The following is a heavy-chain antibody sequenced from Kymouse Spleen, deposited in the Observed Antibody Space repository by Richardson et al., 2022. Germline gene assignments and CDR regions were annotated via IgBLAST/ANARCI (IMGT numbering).Heavy chain of an antibody. J-gene: IGHJ6*02. Sequence: QVQLQQWGAGLLKPSETLSLTCAVYGGSFSGYYWSWIRQPPGKGLEWIGEINHSGSTNYNPSLKSRVTISVDTSKNQFSLKLSSVTAADTAVYYCARGNIVVVPAAPEDYYYYGMDVWGQGTTVTVSS. D-gene: IGHD2-2*02. CDR1: GGSFSGYY. CDR3: ARGNIVVVPAAPEDYYYYGMDV. V-gene: IGHV4-34*01. CDR2: INHSGST.